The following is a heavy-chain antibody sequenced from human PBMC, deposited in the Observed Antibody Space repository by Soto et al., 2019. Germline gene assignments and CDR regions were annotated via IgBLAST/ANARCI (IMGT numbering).Heavy chain of an antibody. Sequence: SGVEVQKPGASVKVSCKASGYTFSSYVINWLRQAPGQGLEWMGWISPYNGNTNYGQNLQGRVTMTTDTSTSIVDMELRSLRSDDTAVYYCAREGGVWGSFRYFDYWGQGTLVTVSP. CDR3: AREGGVWGSFRYFDY. CDR2: ISPYNGNT. V-gene: IGHV1-18*04. CDR1: GYTFSSYV. D-gene: IGHD3-16*02. J-gene: IGHJ4*02.